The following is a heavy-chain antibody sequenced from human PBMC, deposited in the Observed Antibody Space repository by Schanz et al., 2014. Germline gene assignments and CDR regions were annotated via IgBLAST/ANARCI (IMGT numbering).Heavy chain of an antibody. CDR2: ISYHGSER. CDR3: TRQDFAASHSSSPYGMDA. Sequence: QVQLVESGGGVVQPGRSLRLSCAGSGFSFSDYGMHWVRQAPGRGLEWVAVISYHGSERYYADSVKGRFTISRDNSKNTLYLQMNSLRTEDTAVYYCTRQDFAASHSSSPYGMDAWGQGTTVTVSS. D-gene: IGHD6-6*01. CDR1: GFSFSDYG. V-gene: IGHV3-30*03. J-gene: IGHJ6*02.